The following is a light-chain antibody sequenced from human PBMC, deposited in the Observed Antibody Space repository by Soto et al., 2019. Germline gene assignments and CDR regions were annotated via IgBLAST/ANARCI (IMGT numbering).Light chain of an antibody. Sequence: DIQLTQSPSFLSASVGDRVTITCRASQGTSSYLAWFQQKPGRAPKLLIYGASTLQSGVPARFSGSGSGTDFTLTISNLQPEDFATYYCQQLNAYPLTFGQGTRLDIK. V-gene: IGKV1-9*01. CDR1: QGTSSY. J-gene: IGKJ5*01. CDR3: QQLNAYPLT. CDR2: GAS.